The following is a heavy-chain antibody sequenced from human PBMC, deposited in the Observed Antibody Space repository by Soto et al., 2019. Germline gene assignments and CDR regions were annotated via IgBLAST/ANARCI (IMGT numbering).Heavy chain of an antibody. V-gene: IGHV1-69*12. Sequence: QVQLVQSGAEVKKPGSSVKVSCKPSGGSFSNYAISWVRQAPGQGLEWMGGIIPIFATANYAQKFQGRVIITADASKHTAYMELNSLRSEDTAVYYCARDAFYYDGPTGVYYFDYWGQGTLVTVSS. D-gene: IGHD3-22*01. CDR2: IIPIFATA. CDR3: ARDAFYYDGPTGVYYFDY. CDR1: GGSFSNYA. J-gene: IGHJ4*02.